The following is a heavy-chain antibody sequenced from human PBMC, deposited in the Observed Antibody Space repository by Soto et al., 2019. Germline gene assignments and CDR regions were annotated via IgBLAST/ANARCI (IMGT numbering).Heavy chain of an antibody. Sequence: QVQLQESGPGLVKPSETLSLTCIVSGASISGYYWSWVRQPAGTGLEWIGRFYTSGSANTNYTPPLKSRVTMSVDTSKNHSSLKMTTVTAADTAVYYCVRVSGGGGYCSGGSCYGMDVWGQGTTVTVSS. CDR3: VRVSGGGGYCSGGSCYGMDV. CDR2: FYTSGSANT. CDR1: GASISGYY. J-gene: IGHJ6*02. D-gene: IGHD2-15*01. V-gene: IGHV4-4*07.